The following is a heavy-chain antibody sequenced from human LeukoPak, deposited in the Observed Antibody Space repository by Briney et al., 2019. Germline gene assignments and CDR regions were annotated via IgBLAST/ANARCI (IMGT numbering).Heavy chain of an antibody. V-gene: IGHV3-23*01. Sequence: GGSLRLSCAASGFTFSSYAVSWVRQAPGKGLEWVSAISGSGGSTYYADSVKGRFTISRDNSKNTLYLQMNSLRAEDTAVYYCAKNYGDYGDYYYYYYMDVWGKGTTVTVSS. CDR3: AKNYGDYGDYYYYYYMDV. D-gene: IGHD4-17*01. CDR1: GFTFSSYA. J-gene: IGHJ6*03. CDR2: ISGSGGST.